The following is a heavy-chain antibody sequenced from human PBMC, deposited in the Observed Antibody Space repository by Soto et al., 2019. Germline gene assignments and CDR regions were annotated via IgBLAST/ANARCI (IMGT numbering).Heavy chain of an antibody. V-gene: IGHV3-15*07. CDR1: GFTFSNAW. Sequence: EVQLVESGGGLVKPGGSLRLSCAASGFTFSNAWMNWVRQAPGKGLEWVGRIKSKTDGGTTDYAAPVKGRFTISRDDSKNTLYLQMNSLKTEDTAVYYCTTASYYGSGSYYPDYFDYWGQGTLVTVSS. J-gene: IGHJ4*02. CDR2: IKSKTDGGTT. D-gene: IGHD3-10*01. CDR3: TTASYYGSGSYYPDYFDY.